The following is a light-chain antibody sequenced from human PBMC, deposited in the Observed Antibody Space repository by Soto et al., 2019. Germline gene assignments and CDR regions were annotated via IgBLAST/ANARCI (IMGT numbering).Light chain of an antibody. J-gene: IGKJ1*01. CDR3: QQYNSYTWT. V-gene: IGKV1-5*03. CDR2: KAS. Sequence: DIQMTQSPSTLSASVGDRVTITCRASQSISSWLDWYQQKPGKAPKLLIYKASSLESGVPSMFSGSGSGTEFTVNISNLQPDDFANYYCQQYNSYTWTFGQGTKVEIK. CDR1: QSISSW.